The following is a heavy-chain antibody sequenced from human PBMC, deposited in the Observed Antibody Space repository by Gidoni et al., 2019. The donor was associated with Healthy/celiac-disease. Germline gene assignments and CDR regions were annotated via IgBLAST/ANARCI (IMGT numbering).Heavy chain of an antibody. CDR2: IYSGGST. CDR3: AREDYDSSGGY. CDR1: GFTVSSNY. Sequence: EVQLVESGGGLVQPGGSLRLSCAASGFTVSSNYMSWVRQAPGKGLEWVSVIYSGGSTYYADSVKGRFTISRDNSKNTLYLQMNSLRAEDTAVYYCAREDYDSSGGYWGQGTLVTVSS. V-gene: IGHV3-66*01. J-gene: IGHJ4*02. D-gene: IGHD3-22*01.